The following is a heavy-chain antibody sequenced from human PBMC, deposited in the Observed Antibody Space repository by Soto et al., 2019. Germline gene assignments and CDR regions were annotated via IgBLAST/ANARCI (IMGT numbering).Heavy chain of an antibody. CDR2: IYHSGST. CDR1: GGSISSGGYS. V-gene: IGHV4-30-2*01. D-gene: IGHD2-15*01. Sequence: QLQLQESGSGLVKPSQTLSLTCAVSGGSISSGGYSWSWIRQPPGKGLEWIGYIYHSGSTYYNPSLKGRVTISVDRSKNQFSLKLSSVTPADRAVYYCARVVVAATRYENWFDPWGQGTLVTVSS. J-gene: IGHJ5*02. CDR3: ARVVVAATRYENWFDP.